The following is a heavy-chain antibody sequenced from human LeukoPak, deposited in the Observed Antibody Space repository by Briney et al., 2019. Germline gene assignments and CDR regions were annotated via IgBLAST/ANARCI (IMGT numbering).Heavy chain of an antibody. J-gene: IGHJ4*02. CDR3: AKGGGLDY. V-gene: IGHV4-39*07. CDR1: GGSISSSSYY. D-gene: IGHD3-16*01. Sequence: SETLSLTCTVSGGSISSSSYYWGWIRQPPGKGLEWIGSIYYSGSTYYNPSLKSRVTISVDTSKNQFSLKLSSVTAADTAVYYCAKGGGLDYWGQGTLVTVSS. CDR2: IYYSGST.